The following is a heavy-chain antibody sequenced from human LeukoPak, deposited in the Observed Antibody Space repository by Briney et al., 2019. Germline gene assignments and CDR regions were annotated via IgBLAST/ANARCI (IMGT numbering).Heavy chain of an antibody. CDR3: AKEGARDYYDSSGYYGFDY. J-gene: IGHJ4*02. Sequence: PGGSLRLSCAASGFTFSSYPMSWVRQAPGKGLEWVSSISGSGGSTYYADSVKGRFTISRDNSKNTLYLQMNSLRAEDTAVYYCAKEGARDYYDSSGYYGFDYWGQGTLVTVSS. CDR2: ISGSGGST. D-gene: IGHD3-22*01. V-gene: IGHV3-23*01. CDR1: GFTFSSYP.